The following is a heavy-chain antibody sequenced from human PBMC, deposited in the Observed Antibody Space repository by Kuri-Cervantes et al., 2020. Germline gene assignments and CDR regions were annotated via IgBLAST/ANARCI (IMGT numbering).Heavy chain of an antibody. J-gene: IGHJ6*03. CDR1: GFTFSSYS. D-gene: IGHD3-10*01. Sequence: GGSLRLSCGASGFTFSSYSMNWVRQAPGKGLEWVSSISSSSSYIYYADSVKGRFTISRDNAKNSLYLQMNSLRAEDTAVYYCASPNPLFSYNNHSKILYYYYMDVWGKGTTVTVSS. V-gene: IGHV3-21*04. CDR2: ISSSSSYI. CDR3: ASPNPLFSYNNHSKILYYYYMDV.